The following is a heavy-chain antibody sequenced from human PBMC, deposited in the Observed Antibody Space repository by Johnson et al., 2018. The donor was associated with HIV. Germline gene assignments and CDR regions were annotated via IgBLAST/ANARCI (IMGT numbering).Heavy chain of an antibody. D-gene: IGHD3-3*01. V-gene: IGHV3-13*01. CDR2: IGTAGDT. CDR3: ARGMYYNFWSGYGIRWDAFDI. J-gene: IGHJ3*02. Sequence: VHLVESGGGLVQPGGSLRLSCAASGFTFSSYDMLWVRQATGKGLEWVSAIGTAGDTYYPGSVKGRFTISREDAKSSLYLQMNSLRAGDTAVYYCARGMYYNFWSGYGIRWDAFDIWGQGTMVTVSS. CDR1: GFTFSSYD.